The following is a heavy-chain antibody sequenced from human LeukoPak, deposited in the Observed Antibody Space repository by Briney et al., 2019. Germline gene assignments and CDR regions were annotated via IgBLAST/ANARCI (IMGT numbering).Heavy chain of an antibody. CDR1: GFTFSDSA. J-gene: IGHJ3*02. D-gene: IGHD2-15*01. Sequence: GGSLRLSCAASGFTFSDSAMHWVRQASGKGLEWVGRIRSKANNYATTYAASVKGRFTISRDDSKNTAYLQMNSLKTEDTAVYYCAKDIVVVVANGDAFDIWGQGTMVTVSS. V-gene: IGHV3-73*01. CDR3: AKDIVVVVANGDAFDI. CDR2: IRSKANNYAT.